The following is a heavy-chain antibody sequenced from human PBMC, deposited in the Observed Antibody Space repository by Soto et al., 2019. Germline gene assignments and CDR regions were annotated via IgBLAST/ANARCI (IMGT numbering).Heavy chain of an antibody. CDR3: TRVVFGPSYCSGTSCPRKSFDI. Sequence: LRLSCTASGFTFCDYAMSWFRQAPGKGLEWGGFIRSKAYGGTTEYAASVKGRFTISRDDSKSIAYLQMNSLKTEDTAVYYCTRVVFGPSYCSGTSCPRKSFDIWGQGTMVTVSS. CDR2: IRSKAYGGTT. V-gene: IGHV3-49*03. CDR1: GFTFCDYA. J-gene: IGHJ3*02. D-gene: IGHD2-2*01.